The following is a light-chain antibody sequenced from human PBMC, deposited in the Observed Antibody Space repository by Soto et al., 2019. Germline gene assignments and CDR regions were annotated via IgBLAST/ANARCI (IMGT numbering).Light chain of an antibody. J-gene: IGKJ1*01. CDR3: QQSYSTPPT. CDR1: HNINTY. Sequence: DIQMTQSPSSLSASVGDRVAITCRASHNINTYLNWYQQRPGKAPKLLIYAASSLQIGVPPRFSGSGSGTDFTLTISSLQPEDFATYYCQQSYSTPPTFGQGTKVDIK. V-gene: IGKV1-39*01. CDR2: AAS.